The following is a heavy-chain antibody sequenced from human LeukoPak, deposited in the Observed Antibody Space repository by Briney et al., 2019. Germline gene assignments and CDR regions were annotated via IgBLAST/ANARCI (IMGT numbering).Heavy chain of an antibody. CDR3: AKEGDQFRGYLDA. Sequence: GGSLRLSCAASGFTFSRLGMQWVGQAPGKRLEWVAMIWHDGSVEEYADSVKGRFSISRDNSQNTLYLQMNRLRDDDTAVYYCAKEGDQFRGYLDAWGKGTTVTVSS. J-gene: IGHJ6*03. CDR2: IWHDGSVE. V-gene: IGHV3-33*06. D-gene: IGHD3-16*01. CDR1: GFTFSRLG.